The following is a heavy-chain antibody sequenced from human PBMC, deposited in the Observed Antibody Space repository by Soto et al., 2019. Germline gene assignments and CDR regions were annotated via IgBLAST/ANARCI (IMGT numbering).Heavy chain of an antibody. CDR3: ARDLGNHYGDYVLGY. CDR1: GGSISSYY. CDR2: IYYSGST. Sequence: PSETLSLTCTVSGGSISSYYWSWIRQPPGKGLEWIGYIYYSGSTNYNPSLKSRVTISVDTSKNQFSLKLSSVTAADTAVYYCARDLGNHYGDYVLGYWSQGTLVTVSS. D-gene: IGHD4-17*01. J-gene: IGHJ4*02. V-gene: IGHV4-59*01.